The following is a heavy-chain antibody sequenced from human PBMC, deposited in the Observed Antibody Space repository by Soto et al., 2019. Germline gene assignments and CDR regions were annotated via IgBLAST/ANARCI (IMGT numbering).Heavy chain of an antibody. CDR2: IWYDGSKK. CDR3: ARGASYYSLWSGYYPSRNGMDV. Sequence: GGSLRLSCAASGFTFSSFGMHWVRQAPGKGLEGVSLIWYDGSKKSYGDSVKGRFTISRDNSRNTVYLQMNSLRADDTAVYYCARGASYYSLWSGYYPSRNGMDVWGQGTTVTVSS. D-gene: IGHD3-3*01. J-gene: IGHJ6*02. CDR1: GFTFSSFG. V-gene: IGHV3-33*01.